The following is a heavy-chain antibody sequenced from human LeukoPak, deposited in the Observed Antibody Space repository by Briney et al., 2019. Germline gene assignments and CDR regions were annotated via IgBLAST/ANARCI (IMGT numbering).Heavy chain of an antibody. Sequence: ASVKVSCKASGGTFSSYAISWVRQAPGQGLEWMGGIIPIFGTANYAQKFQGRVTITADESTSTAYMELSSPRSEDTAVYYCARSRLWSPRDAFDIWAQGTIVTVSS. J-gene: IGHJ3*02. V-gene: IGHV1-69*13. CDR2: IIPIFGTA. CDR1: GGTFSSYA. D-gene: IGHD3-16*01. CDR3: ARSRLWSPRDAFDI.